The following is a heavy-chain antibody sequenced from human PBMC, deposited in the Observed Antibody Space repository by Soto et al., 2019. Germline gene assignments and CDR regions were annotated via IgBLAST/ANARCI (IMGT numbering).Heavy chain of an antibody. V-gene: IGHV3-23*01. D-gene: IGHD6-19*01. CDR2: ISGSGGST. CDR3: AKSRIAVAGTGGMDV. J-gene: IGHJ6*02. Sequence: PGGSLRLSCAASGFTFSSYAMSWVRQAPGKGLEWVSAISGSGGSTYYADSVKGRFTISRDNSKNTLYLQMNSLRAEDTAVYYCAKSRIAVAGTGGMDVWGQGTTVTVFS. CDR1: GFTFSSYA.